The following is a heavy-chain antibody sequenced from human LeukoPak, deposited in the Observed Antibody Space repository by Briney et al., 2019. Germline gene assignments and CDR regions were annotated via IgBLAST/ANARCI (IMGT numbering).Heavy chain of an antibody. J-gene: IGHJ4*02. Sequence: HPGGSLRLSCAASGFTFSSYGMHWVRQAPGKGLEWVAVISYDGSNKYYADSVKGRFTISRDNSKNTLYLQMNSLRAEDTAVYYCAKSVDDGDYVPDYWGQGTQVTVSS. V-gene: IGHV3-30*18. CDR1: GFTFSSYG. D-gene: IGHD4-17*01. CDR2: ISYDGSNK. CDR3: AKSVDDGDYVPDY.